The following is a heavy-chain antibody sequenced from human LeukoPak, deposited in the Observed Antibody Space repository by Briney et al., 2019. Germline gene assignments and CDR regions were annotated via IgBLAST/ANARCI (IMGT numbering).Heavy chain of an antibody. CDR1: GGTFSSYA. J-gene: IGHJ4*02. V-gene: IGHV1-69*01. D-gene: IGHD3-22*01. Sequence: SVKVSCKASGGTFSSYAISWVRQAPGQGLEWMGGIIPIFGTANYAQKLQGRVTITADESTSTAYMELSSLRSEDTAVYYCARDQRGHSSGYYYLMNYWGQGTLVTVSS. CDR3: ARDQRGHSSGYYYLMNY. CDR2: IIPIFGTA.